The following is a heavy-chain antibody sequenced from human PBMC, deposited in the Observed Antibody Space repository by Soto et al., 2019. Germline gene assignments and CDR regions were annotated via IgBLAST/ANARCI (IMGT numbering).Heavy chain of an antibody. CDR3: ARGEGAAIGDYYYHGMDV. CDR1: GFIFSGSA. CDR2: IRSRANNFAT. D-gene: IGHD2-2*02. V-gene: IGHV3-73*01. J-gene: IGHJ6*02. Sequence: PGGSLRLSCAASGFIFSGSAIHWVRQASGKGLEWVGRIRSRANNFATSSAASVKGRFTFSRDDSKNTAYLQMITLKPEDTAVYYCARGEGAAIGDYYYHGMDVWGQGTTVTVSS.